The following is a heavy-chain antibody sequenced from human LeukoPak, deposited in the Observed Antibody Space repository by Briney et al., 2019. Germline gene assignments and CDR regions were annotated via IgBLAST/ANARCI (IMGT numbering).Heavy chain of an antibody. CDR1: GGTFSSYA. D-gene: IGHD3-3*01. V-gene: IGHV1-69*13. Sequence: SVKVSCKASGGTFSSYAISWVRQAPGQGLEWMGGIIPIFGTANYAQKFQGRVTITADESTSTAYMELSSLRSEDTAVYYCARPINPITIFGALLPIDYYYGMDVWGQGTTVTVSS. J-gene: IGHJ6*02. CDR3: ARPINPITIFGALLPIDYYYGMDV. CDR2: IIPIFGTA.